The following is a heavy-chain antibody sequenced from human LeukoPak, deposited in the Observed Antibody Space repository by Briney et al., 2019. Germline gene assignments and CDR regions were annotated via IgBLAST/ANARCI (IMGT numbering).Heavy chain of an antibody. Sequence: PGGSLRLSCAASGFTFSNYWMSWVRQAPGKGLEWVANIDQGGSEKQYVDSVKGRFTISRDNAKNSLYLQMNSLRAGDTAVYYCAREGVAYPFDYWGQGTLVTVSS. D-gene: IGHD2-15*01. V-gene: IGHV3-7*01. CDR3: AREGVAYPFDY. CDR1: GFTFSNYW. CDR2: IDQGGSEK. J-gene: IGHJ4*02.